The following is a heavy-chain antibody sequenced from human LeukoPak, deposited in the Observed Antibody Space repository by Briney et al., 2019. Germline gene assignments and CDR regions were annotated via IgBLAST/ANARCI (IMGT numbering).Heavy chain of an antibody. Sequence: GGSLRLSCAASGFTFSSYDMHWVRQATGKGLEWVSAIGTAGDTYYPGSVKGRFTISRENAKNSLYLQMNSLRAGDTAVYYCARVSTLSGHFDYWGQGTLVTVSS. J-gene: IGHJ4*02. CDR1: GFTFSSYD. CDR2: IGTAGDT. D-gene: IGHD3-16*02. CDR3: ARVSTLSGHFDY. V-gene: IGHV3-13*01.